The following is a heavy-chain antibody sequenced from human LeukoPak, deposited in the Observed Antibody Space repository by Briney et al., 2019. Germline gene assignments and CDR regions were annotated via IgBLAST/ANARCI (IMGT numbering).Heavy chain of an antibody. V-gene: IGHV3-13*01. CDR2: IGITGNT. CDR3: ARDLGTGSAYTNRFDL. CDR1: GFTFSTYE. D-gene: IGHD3-22*01. J-gene: IGHJ5*02. Sequence: GGSLRLSCTASGFTFSTYEMHWVRQGTGKGLEWVSAIGITGNTYYLASVKGRFTISRENAKNSLYLQMNSLRAGDTAVYYCARDLGTGSAYTNRFDLWGQGTLSPSPQ.